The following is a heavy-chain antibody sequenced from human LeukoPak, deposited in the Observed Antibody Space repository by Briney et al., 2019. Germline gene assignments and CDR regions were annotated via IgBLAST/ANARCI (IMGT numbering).Heavy chain of an antibody. D-gene: IGHD3-22*01. V-gene: IGHV3-9*03. Sequence: GGSLRLSCAASGFTFDDYAMHWVRQAPGKGLEWVSTISWTSGSTGYAASVKGRFTISRDNARNSLYLQMNSLRAEDMALYYCAKSNDYYDNSGYFDYWGQGTLVTVSS. J-gene: IGHJ4*02. CDR1: GFTFDDYA. CDR3: AKSNDYYDNSGYFDY. CDR2: ISWTSGST.